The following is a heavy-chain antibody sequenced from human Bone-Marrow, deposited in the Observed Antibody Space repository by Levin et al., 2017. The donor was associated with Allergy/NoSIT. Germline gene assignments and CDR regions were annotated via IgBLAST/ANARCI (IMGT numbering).Heavy chain of an antibody. D-gene: IGHD6-19*01. CDR2: IYYSGST. Sequence: SQTLSLTCTVSGGSISSSSYYWGWIRQPPGKGLEWIGSIYYSGSTYYNPSLKSRVTISVDTSKNQFSLKLSSVTAADTAVYYCARLPARYSSGWYAYYYYGMDVWGQGTTVTVSS. CDR3: ARLPARYSSGWYAYYYYGMDV. CDR1: GGSISSSSYY. V-gene: IGHV4-39*01. J-gene: IGHJ6*02.